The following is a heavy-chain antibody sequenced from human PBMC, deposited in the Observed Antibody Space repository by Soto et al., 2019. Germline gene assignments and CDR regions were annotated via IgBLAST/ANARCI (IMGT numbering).Heavy chain of an antibody. CDR3: ARDGALGENYYDYGMDV. CDR2: ISAYNGNT. Sequence: QVQLVQSGAEVKKPGASVKVSCKASGYTFTSYGITWVRQAPGQGLEWMGWISAYNGNTNYAQKLQGRVTMTTDISTRTAYMELRSLRSDDTAVYYWARDGALGENYYDYGMDVWGQGTTVTVSS. V-gene: IGHV1-18*01. D-gene: IGHD3-16*01. CDR1: GYTFTSYG. J-gene: IGHJ6*02.